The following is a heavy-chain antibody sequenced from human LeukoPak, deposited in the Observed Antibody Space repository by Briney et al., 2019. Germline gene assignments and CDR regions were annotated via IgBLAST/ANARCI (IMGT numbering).Heavy chain of an antibody. D-gene: IGHD1-14*01. Sequence: GGSLRLSCAASGFTFSSYSMNWVRQAPGKGLEWVSYISSSSSTIYYADSVKGRFTISRDNAKNSLYLQMNSLRAEDTAVYYCARTGGSDKRGYFDYWGQGTLVTVSS. CDR1: GFTFSSYS. CDR2: ISSSSSTI. J-gene: IGHJ4*02. V-gene: IGHV3-48*01. CDR3: ARTGGSDKRGYFDY.